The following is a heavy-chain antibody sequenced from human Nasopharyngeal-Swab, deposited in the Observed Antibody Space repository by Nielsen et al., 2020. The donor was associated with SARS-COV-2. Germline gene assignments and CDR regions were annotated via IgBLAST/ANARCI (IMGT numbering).Heavy chain of an antibody. Sequence: GGSLKISCAASGFTFSSYGMHWVRQAPGKGLEWVAVIWYDGSNKYYADSVKGRFTISRDNSKKTLYLQMNSLRAEDTAVYYCAREGIVGATNGLDYWGQGTLVTVSS. V-gene: IGHV3-33*01. CDR2: IWYDGSNK. CDR3: AREGIVGATNGLDY. CDR1: GFTFSSYG. J-gene: IGHJ4*02. D-gene: IGHD1-26*01.